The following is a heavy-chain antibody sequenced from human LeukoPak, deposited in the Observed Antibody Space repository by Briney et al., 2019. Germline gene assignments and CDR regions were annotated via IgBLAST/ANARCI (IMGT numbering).Heavy chain of an antibody. CDR3: ARQTGAGLFILP. V-gene: IGHV4-59*08. D-gene: IGHD3-3*01. CDR2: IYYSGST. Sequence: SETLSLTCTVSGGSISSYYWSWIRQPPGKGLEWIGYIYYSGSTNYNPSLKSRVTISVDTSKNQFSLILTSVTAADTAVYYCARQTGAGLFILPGGQGTLVTVSS. CDR1: GGSISSYY. J-gene: IGHJ4*02.